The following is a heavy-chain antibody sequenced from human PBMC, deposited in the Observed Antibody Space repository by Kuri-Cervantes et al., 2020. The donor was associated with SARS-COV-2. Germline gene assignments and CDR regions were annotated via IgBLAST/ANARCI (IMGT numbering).Heavy chain of an antibody. CDR3: AGSSGWYTYYYYGMDV. CDR1: GGSISSYY. Sequence: SETLSLTCTVSGGSISSYYWSWIRQPPGKGLEWIGYIYYSGSTNYNPSLKSRVTISVDTSKNQFSLKLCSVTAADTAVYYCAGSSGWYTYYYYGMDVWGQGTTVTVSS. V-gene: IGHV4-59*01. CDR2: IYYSGST. J-gene: IGHJ6*02. D-gene: IGHD6-19*01.